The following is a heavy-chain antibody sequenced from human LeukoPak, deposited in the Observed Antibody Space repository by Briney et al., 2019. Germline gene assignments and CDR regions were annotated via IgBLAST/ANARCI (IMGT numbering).Heavy chain of an antibody. J-gene: IGHJ3*02. CDR3: ARGGLELGDAFDI. Sequence: PSETLSRTSTVSGCSISSYYWSWLRQPAGKGLEWIGRIYTSGSTNYNPSLKSRVTMSVDTSKNQFSLKLSSVTAADTAVYYWARGGLELGDAFDIWGQGTMVTVSS. CDR2: IYTSGST. D-gene: IGHD1-7*01. V-gene: IGHV4-4*07. CDR1: GCSISSYY.